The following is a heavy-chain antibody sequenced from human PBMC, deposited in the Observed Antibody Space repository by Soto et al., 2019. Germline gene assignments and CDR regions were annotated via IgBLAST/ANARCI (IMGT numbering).Heavy chain of an antibody. CDR2: IWYDGSNK. V-gene: IGHV3-33*01. J-gene: IGHJ5*02. Sequence: GESLKISCAASGFTFSSYGMHWVRQAPGKGLEWVAVIWYDGSNKYYADSVKGRFTISRDNSKNTLYLQMNSLRAEDTAVYYCARDTTTPHPGAESWFDPWGQGTLVTVSS. CDR1: GFTFSSYG. CDR3: ARDTTTPHPGAESWFDP. D-gene: IGHD4-4*01.